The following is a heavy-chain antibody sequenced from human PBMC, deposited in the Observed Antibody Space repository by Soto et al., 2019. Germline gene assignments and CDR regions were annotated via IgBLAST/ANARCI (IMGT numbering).Heavy chain of an antibody. J-gene: IGHJ6*02. V-gene: IGHV3-30*18. CDR2: ISFEGKNK. Sequence: QVQLIESGGGVVQPGGSLRLSCAASGFGFSTFGFHWVRQAPGKGLEWVAVISFEGKNKQYADSVKGRFTISRDNSKNTLHLQMDSLRREDTAVYYCAKEAMAGFHHYYGMDVWGQGTAVTVSS. D-gene: IGHD6-25*01. CDR1: GFGFSTFG. CDR3: AKEAMAGFHHYYGMDV.